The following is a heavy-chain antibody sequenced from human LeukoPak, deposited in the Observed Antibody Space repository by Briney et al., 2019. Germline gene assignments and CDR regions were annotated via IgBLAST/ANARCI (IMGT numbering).Heavy chain of an antibody. V-gene: IGHV3-23*01. J-gene: IGHJ4*02. CDR2: ISGSGGST. Sequence: SGGSLRLSCAASGFTFSSYAMSWVRQAPGKGLEWVSAISGSGGSTYYADSVKGRFTISRDNSKNTLYLQTNSLRAEDTAVYYCAGQGYYYDSSGYYNLDYWGQGTLVTVSS. CDR1: GFTFSSYA. D-gene: IGHD3-22*01. CDR3: AGQGYYYDSSGYYNLDY.